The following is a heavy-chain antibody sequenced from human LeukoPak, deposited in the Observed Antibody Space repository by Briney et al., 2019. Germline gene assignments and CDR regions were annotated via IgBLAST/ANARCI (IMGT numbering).Heavy chain of an antibody. CDR3: AKWQDSTYWGYFDY. CDR1: GFTFTSSA. J-gene: IGHJ4*02. D-gene: IGHD3-16*01. V-gene: IGHV1-58*02. CDR2: IVVGSGNT. Sequence: SVKVSCKASGFTFTSSAMQWVRQARGQRLEWIGWIVVGSGNTNYAQKFQERVTITRDMSTSTAYMELSSLRSEDTALYYCAKWQDSTYWGYFDYWGQGTLVTVSS.